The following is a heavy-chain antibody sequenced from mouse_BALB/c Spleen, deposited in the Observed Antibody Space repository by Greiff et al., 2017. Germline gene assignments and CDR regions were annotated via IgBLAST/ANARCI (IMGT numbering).Heavy chain of an antibody. CDR2: ISSGGSYT. D-gene: IGHD2-12*01. V-gene: IGHV5-9-4*01. CDR3: SSDGDTTWRNRAMDY. Sequence: DVKLVESGGGLVKPGGSLKLSCAASGFTFSSYAMSWVRQSPETRLEWVAEISSGGSYTYYPGTVTGRFTISRDNAKNTLYLEMSSLRAEDTAMYYGSSDGDTTWRNRAMDYWGQGTSVTVSS. CDR1: GFTFSSYA. J-gene: IGHJ4*01.